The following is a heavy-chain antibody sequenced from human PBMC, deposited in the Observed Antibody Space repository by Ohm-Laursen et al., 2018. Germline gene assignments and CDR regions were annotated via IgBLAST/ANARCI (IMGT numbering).Heavy chain of an antibody. CDR3: AKELRGYSYGLTFDY. CDR2: ISGSGGST. V-gene: IGHV3-23*01. CDR1: GFTFSSYA. D-gene: IGHD5-18*01. J-gene: IGHJ4*02. Sequence: SLRLSCSASGFTFSSYAMSWVRQAPGKGLEWVSAISGSGGSTYYADSVKGRFTISRDNSKNTLYLQMSSLRAEDTAVYYCAKELRGYSYGLTFDYWGQGTLVTVSS.